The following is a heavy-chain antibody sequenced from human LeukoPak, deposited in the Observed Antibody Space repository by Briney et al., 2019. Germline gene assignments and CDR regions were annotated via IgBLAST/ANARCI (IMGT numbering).Heavy chain of an antibody. J-gene: IGHJ4*02. CDR3: ARWSCSGAGCYAFFDY. CDR2: INHSGGT. V-gene: IGHV4-34*01. Sequence: SETLSLTCAVYGGSFSGYYWSWIRQPPGKGLEWIGEINHSGGTIYHPSLKSRVIISVDTSKNQFSLKLSSVTAADTAVYYCARWSCSGAGCYAFFDYWGQGTLVTVSS. D-gene: IGHD2-15*01. CDR1: GGSFSGYY.